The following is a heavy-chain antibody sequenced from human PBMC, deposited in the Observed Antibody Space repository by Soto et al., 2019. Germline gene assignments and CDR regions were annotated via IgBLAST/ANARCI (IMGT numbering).Heavy chain of an antibody. CDR2: ISSSSSYI. Sequence: PGGSLRLSCAASGFTFSSYSMNWVRQAPGKGLEWVSSISSSSSYIYYADSVRGRFTISRDNAKNSLYLQMNSLRAEDTAVYYCARERDSSGWYVRDRDYYGMDVWGQGTTVTVSS. CDR1: GFTFSSYS. J-gene: IGHJ6*02. D-gene: IGHD6-19*01. V-gene: IGHV3-21*01. CDR3: ARERDSSGWYVRDRDYYGMDV.